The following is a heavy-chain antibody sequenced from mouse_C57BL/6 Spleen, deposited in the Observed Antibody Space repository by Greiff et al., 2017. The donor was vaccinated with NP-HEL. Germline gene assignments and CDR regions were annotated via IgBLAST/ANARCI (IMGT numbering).Heavy chain of an antibody. J-gene: IGHJ2*01. D-gene: IGHD1-1*01. CDR2: IRNKANNHAT. V-gene: IGHV6-6*01. CDR1: GFTFSDAW. CDR3: TRIYYYGSSPFFEY. Sequence: EVMLVESGGGLVQPGGSMKLSCAASGFTFSDAWMDWVRQSPEKGLEWVAEIRNKANNHATYYAESVKGRFTISRDDSKSSVYLQMNSLRAEDTGIYYCTRIYYYGSSPFFEYWGQGTTLTVSS.